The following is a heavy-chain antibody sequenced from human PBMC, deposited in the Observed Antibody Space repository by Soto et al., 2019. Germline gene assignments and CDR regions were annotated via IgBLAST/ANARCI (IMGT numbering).Heavy chain of an antibody. CDR3: ARVSEMGTMSKGYYYYMDV. J-gene: IGHJ6*03. V-gene: IGHV1-69*02. CDR2: IIPVLGVA. CDR1: GDTFNNHP. Sequence: QVPLVQSGAEVKKPGSSVKVSCKASGDTFNNHPISWVRQAPGQGLEWMGRIIPVLGVANYAQKFQGRVTITADKSTSTAYMEVSSLRSEDTAMYYCARVSEMGTMSKGYYYYMDVWGKGTTVTVSS. D-gene: IGHD5-12*01.